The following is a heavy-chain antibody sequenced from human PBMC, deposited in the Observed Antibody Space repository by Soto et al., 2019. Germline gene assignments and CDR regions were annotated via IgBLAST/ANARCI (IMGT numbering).Heavy chain of an antibody. CDR2: IIPILGIA. D-gene: IGHD3-10*01. V-gene: IGHV1-69*04. Sequence: QVQLVHSGAEVKKPGSSVKVSCKASGGTFSSYTISWVRQAPGQGLEWMGRIIPILGIANYAQKFQGRVTITADKSTSTAYMELSSLRSEDTAVYYCAREGYYYGSWSYSVDYWGQGTLVTVSS. CDR1: GGTFSSYT. CDR3: AREGYYYGSWSYSVDY. J-gene: IGHJ4*02.